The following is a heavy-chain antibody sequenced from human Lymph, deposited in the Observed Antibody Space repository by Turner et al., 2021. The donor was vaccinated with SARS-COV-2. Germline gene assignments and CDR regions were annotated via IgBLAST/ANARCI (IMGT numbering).Heavy chain of an antibody. D-gene: IGHD1-26*01. CDR1: GGTFSTYV. V-gene: IGHV1-69*10. CDR2: IIPILGIA. Sequence: QVQMVQFRAEVKKPVSSVKASCKASGGTFSTYVTSWVRQAPGQGLELMGGIIPILGIANYAQKFQGRFTITANKSTSTAYMELSSLRSEDTAVYHCARRHSGNYDAFDIWGQGTMVTVSS. J-gene: IGHJ3*02. CDR3: ARRHSGNYDAFDI.